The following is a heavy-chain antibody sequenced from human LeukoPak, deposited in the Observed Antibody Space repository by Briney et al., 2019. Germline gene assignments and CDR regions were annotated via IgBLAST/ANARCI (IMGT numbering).Heavy chain of an antibody. CDR1: GGSFSGYY. D-gene: IGHD2-2*01. CDR3: ARVLKSGYCSSTSCRNPRFDY. V-gene: IGHV4-34*01. J-gene: IGHJ4*02. Sequence: SETLSLTCAVYGGSFSGYYWSWIRQPPGKVLEWIGEINHSGSTNYNPSLKSRVTISVDTSKNQFSLKLSSVTAADTAVYYCARVLKSGYCSSTSCRNPRFDYWGQGTLVTVSS. CDR2: INHSGST.